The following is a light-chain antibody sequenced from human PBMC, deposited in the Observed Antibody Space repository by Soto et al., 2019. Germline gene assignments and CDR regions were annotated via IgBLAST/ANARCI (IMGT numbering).Light chain of an antibody. Sequence: EIVLTQSPGTLSLSPGDRATLSCRASQSVNSKYLAWFQQKPGQAPRLLIYGASSRPTGIPDRISGSGSGTDFTLTISRLEPEDFAVYYCQQGGSSLTFGQGTRLEIK. CDR1: QSVNSKY. CDR2: GAS. V-gene: IGKV3-20*01. CDR3: QQGGSSLT. J-gene: IGKJ5*01.